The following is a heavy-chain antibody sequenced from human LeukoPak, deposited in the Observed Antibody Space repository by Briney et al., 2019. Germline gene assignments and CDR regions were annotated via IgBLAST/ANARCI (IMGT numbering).Heavy chain of an antibody. D-gene: IGHD3-22*01. CDR1: GGSISSYY. CDR2: IYYSGST. CDR3: ARLHHFYDSSGYLAQFDY. J-gene: IGHJ4*02. Sequence: SETLSLTCTVSGGSISSYYWSWIRQPPGKGLEWIGYIYYSGSTNYNPSLKSRVTISVDTSKNQFSLKPSSVTAADTAVYYCARLHHFYDSSGYLAQFDYWGQGTLVTVSS. V-gene: IGHV4-59*01.